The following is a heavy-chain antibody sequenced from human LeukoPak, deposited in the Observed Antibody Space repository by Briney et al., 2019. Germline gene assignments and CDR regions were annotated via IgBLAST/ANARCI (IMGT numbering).Heavy chain of an antibody. CDR2: IKQDGSEK. V-gene: IGHV3-7*01. J-gene: IGHJ4*02. Sequence: GGSLRLSCAASGFTFSNYWLTWVRQAPGQGLEWVANIKQDGSEKHYVDSVNGRFTISRDKAKNSLYLQMNSLRAEDTAVYYCARDRQIAYWGQGTLVTVSS. CDR1: GFTFSNYW. CDR3: ARDRQIAY.